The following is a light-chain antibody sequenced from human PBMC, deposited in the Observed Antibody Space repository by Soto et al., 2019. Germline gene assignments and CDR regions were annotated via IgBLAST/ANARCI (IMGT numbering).Light chain of an antibody. J-gene: IGLJ3*02. CDR3: SSYTSSTTWV. CDR2: EVS. V-gene: IGLV2-14*01. CDR1: SSDVGAYNY. Sequence: QSAGSQPASVSLSPGQSITISCTGTSSDVGAYNYVSWYQQHPGKAPKLMIYEVSYRPSGVSDRFSGSRSGNTASLTISGLQAEDESDYYCSSYTSSTTWVLGGGTQLTVL.